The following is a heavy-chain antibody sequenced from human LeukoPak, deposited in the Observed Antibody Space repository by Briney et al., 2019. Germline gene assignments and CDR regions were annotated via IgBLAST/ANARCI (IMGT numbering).Heavy chain of an antibody. CDR2: IYYSGST. CDR1: GGSISSYY. D-gene: IGHD2-2*01. Sequence: KPSETLSLTCTVSGGSISSYYWSWIRQPPGKGLEWIGYIYYSGSTNYNPSLKSRVTISVDTSKNQFSLKLSSVTAADTAVYYCARLRGVVPAASKRFDPWGQGTLVTVSS. J-gene: IGHJ5*02. CDR3: ARLRGVVPAASKRFDP. V-gene: IGHV4-59*01.